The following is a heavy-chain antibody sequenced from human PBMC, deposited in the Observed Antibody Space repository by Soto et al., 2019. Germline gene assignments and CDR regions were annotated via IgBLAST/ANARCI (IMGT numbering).Heavy chain of an antibody. CDR1: GFTFSSYG. Sequence: QVQLVESGGGVVQPGRSLRLSCAASGFTFSSYGMHWVRQAPGKGLEWVAVISYDGSNKYYADSVKGRFTISRDNXKXXLYLLMNSRRAEDTAGYYCAHVHGRRNQTSYGMDVWGQWTTVTVSS. J-gene: IGHJ6*02. V-gene: IGHV3-30*03. CDR2: ISYDGSNK. D-gene: IGHD3-16*01. CDR3: AHVHGRRNQTSYGMDV.